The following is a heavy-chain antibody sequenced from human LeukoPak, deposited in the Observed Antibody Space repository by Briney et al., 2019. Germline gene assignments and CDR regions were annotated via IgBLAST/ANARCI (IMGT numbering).Heavy chain of an antibody. CDR1: GYTFTGYY. V-gene: IGHV1-2*02. CDR2: INPNSGGT. J-gene: IGHJ6*03. CDR3: ARISRVGATGHHYYYVDV. D-gene: IGHD1-26*01. Sequence: RSSVKVSCKASGYTFTGYYMHWVRQAPGQGLEWMGWINPNSGGTNYAQKFQGRVTMTRDTSISTAYMELSRLRSDDTAVYYCARISRVGATGHHYYYVDVWGKGTTVTVSS.